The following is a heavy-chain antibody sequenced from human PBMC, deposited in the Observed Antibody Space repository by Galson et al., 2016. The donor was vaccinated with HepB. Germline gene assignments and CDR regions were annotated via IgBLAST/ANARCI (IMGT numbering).Heavy chain of an antibody. CDR1: GISVSSYA. V-gene: IGHV3-23*01. J-gene: IGHJ5*02. Sequence: SLRLSCAVSGISVSSYAMNWVRQAPGKGLEWVSRISGGGVNTYYGDSVEGRFTISRDNSKNTLYLQMNSLRVEDPALYYCAKGSYSSGSAVNWFDPWGQGTLVTVSS. D-gene: IGHD6-19*01. CDR2: ISGGGVNT. CDR3: AKGSYSSGSAVNWFDP.